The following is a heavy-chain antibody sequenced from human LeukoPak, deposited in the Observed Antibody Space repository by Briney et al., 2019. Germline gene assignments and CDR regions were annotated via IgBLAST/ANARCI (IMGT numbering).Heavy chain of an antibody. CDR1: GFTFGDYA. J-gene: IGHJ6*02. Sequence: PGRSLRLSCTASGFTFGDYAMSWVRQAPGKGLEWVGFIRSKAYGGTTEYAASVKGRFTISRDDSKSIAYLQMNSLKTEDTAVYYRTRVVDYYDSSGYYYPYYYYYGMDVWGQGTTVTVSS. D-gene: IGHD3-22*01. V-gene: IGHV3-49*04. CDR2: IRSKAYGGTT. CDR3: TRVVDYYDSSGYYYPYYYYYGMDV.